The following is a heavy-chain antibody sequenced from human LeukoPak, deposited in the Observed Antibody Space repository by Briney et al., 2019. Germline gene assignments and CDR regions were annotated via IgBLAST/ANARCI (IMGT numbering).Heavy chain of an antibody. V-gene: IGHV3-33*01. CDR3: ARELFGSGSRPDY. CDR2: TWYDGHNK. D-gene: IGHD3-10*01. J-gene: IGHJ4*02. CDR1: GITFNA. Sequence: GTSLRLSCAASGITFNAIHWVRQAPGKGLEWVALTWYDGHNKYYADSVKGRFTISIDNSKNMVYLHMNSLRADDTAVYYCARELFGSGSRPDYWGQGTLVTVSS.